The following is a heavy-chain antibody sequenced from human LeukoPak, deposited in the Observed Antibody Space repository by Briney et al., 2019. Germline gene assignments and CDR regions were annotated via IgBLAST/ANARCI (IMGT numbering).Heavy chain of an antibody. J-gene: IGHJ4*02. CDR3: ARLSETAAYYYTSGYYYLGY. D-gene: IGHD3-22*01. CDR2: INPGSGNT. CDR1: GYTFGSYD. Sequence: ASVKVSCKASGYTFGSYDINWVRKATGQGLEWMGWINPGSGNTGYAQRFQGRVSMTRDTSTSTAYMELSGLRSEDTAVYYCARLSETAAYYYTSGYYYLGYWGQGTLVTVDS. V-gene: IGHV1-8*02.